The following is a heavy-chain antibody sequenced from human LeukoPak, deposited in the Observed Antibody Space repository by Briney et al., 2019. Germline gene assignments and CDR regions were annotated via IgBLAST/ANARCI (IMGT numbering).Heavy chain of an antibody. CDR1: GYTFTSYG. Sequence: ASVKVSCKASGYTFTSYGISWVRQAPGQGLEWMGWISAYNGNTNYAQKLQGRVTMTTDTSTSTAYMELSSLGSEDTAVYYCARERLRYFDWLLPGLGFDPWGQGTLVTVSS. D-gene: IGHD3-9*01. J-gene: IGHJ5*02. CDR2: ISAYNGNT. V-gene: IGHV1-18*01. CDR3: ARERLRYFDWLLPGLGFDP.